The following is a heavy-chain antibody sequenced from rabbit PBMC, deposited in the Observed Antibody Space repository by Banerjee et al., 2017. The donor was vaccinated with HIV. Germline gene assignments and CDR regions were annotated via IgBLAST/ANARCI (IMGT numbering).Heavy chain of an antibody. Sequence: QEQLVESGGGLVTLGGSLKLSCKASGIDFSSYGISWVRQAPGKGLEWIAYIYPDYGSTDYASWVNGRFTISLDNAQNTVFLQMTSLTAADTATYFCARGGFVTPGTENLWGPGTLVTVS. CDR1: GIDFSSYG. CDR2: IYPDYGST. CDR3: ARGGFVTPGTENL. V-gene: IGHV1S47*01. J-gene: IGHJ4*01. D-gene: IGHD3-1*01.